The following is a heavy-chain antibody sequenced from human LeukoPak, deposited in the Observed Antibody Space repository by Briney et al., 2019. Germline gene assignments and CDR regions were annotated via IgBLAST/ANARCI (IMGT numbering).Heavy chain of an antibody. CDR1: GGSISSYY. V-gene: IGHV4-59*08. Sequence: SQTLSLTCTVSGGSISSYYWSWIRQPPGKGLEWVVYNYYSGSTNYNPSLKSRVTISVDTSKNQFSLKLSSVTAADTAVYYCARRGPYDAFDIWGQGTMVTVSS. J-gene: IGHJ3*02. CDR2: NYYSGST. CDR3: ARRGPYDAFDI.